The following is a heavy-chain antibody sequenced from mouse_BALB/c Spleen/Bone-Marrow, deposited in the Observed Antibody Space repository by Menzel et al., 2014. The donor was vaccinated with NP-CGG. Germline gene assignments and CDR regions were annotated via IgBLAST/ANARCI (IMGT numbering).Heavy chain of an antibody. CDR1: GYAFTNYL. D-gene: IGHD2-12*01. CDR2: INPGSGGT. V-gene: IGHV1-54*01. CDR3: ARLRRGGFYTMDY. J-gene: IGHJ4*01. Sequence: VQLQQSGAEVVRPGTSVKVSCKASGYAFTNYLIEWVKQRPGQGLEWIGVINPGSGGTNYNEKFKGKATLTADKSSSTACMQFSSLTSDDSAVYFCARLRRGGFYTMDYWGQGTSVTVSS.